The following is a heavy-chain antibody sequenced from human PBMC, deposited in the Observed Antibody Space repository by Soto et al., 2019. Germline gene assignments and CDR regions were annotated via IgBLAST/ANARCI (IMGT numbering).Heavy chain of an antibody. CDR2: IHSSGST. J-gene: IGHJ5*02. CDR1: GASMNINH. D-gene: IGHD6-13*01. V-gene: IGHV4-4*07. Sequence: PSEPLSLTCTVAGASMNINHWSCIRQPDGKGLEWIGHIHSSGSTNYNPSLKSRVTMSVDTSKNQFSLRLMSLTAADTAVYYCARDNGLEAAGITWFDPWGQGTRVTVSS. CDR3: ARDNGLEAAGITWFDP.